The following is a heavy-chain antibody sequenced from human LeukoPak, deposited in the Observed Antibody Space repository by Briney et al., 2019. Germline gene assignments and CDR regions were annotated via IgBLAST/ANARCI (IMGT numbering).Heavy chain of an antibody. Sequence: SETLSLTCTVSGGSIRSSSWSWIRQPPGKALEWIGYIHHDGSTNYNPSLRSRVGISVDTSRNHFSLRMTSLTAADTAVYYCARHGGVLRYFTWPAYFDYWGQGTLVPVSS. CDR1: GGSIRSSS. CDR2: IHHDGST. J-gene: IGHJ4*02. CDR3: ARHGGVLRYFTWPAYFDY. V-gene: IGHV4-59*08. D-gene: IGHD3-9*01.